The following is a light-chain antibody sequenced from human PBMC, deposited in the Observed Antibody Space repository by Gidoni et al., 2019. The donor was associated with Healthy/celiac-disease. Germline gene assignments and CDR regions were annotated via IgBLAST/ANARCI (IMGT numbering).Light chain of an antibody. CDR3: QKHSNWPPIT. CDR2: DAS. J-gene: IGKJ5*01. Sequence: EIVLTQSPATLSLSPGERATLSCRASQSVSSYLAWYQQKPGQAPRLLIYDASNRATGIPARFSGSGSGTDFTITISSLEPEDFAVYYCQKHSNWPPITFGQGTRLEIK. CDR1: QSVSSY. V-gene: IGKV3-11*01.